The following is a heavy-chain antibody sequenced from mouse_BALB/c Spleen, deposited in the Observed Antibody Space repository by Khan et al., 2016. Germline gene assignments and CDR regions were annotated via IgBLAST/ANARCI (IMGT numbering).Heavy chain of an antibody. V-gene: IGHV3-2*02. CDR3: STTTPMYY. Sequence: VQLMESGPGLVKPSQSLSLTCTVTGHSITSDYAWYWIRQFPGNKLEWMGYITYSGCTNYNPSLKSRITITRDTSKNPFFLQLNSVTSEETATSDCSTTTPMYYWGQGTSVTVSS. J-gene: IGHJ4*01. D-gene: IGHD1-2*01. CDR1: GHSITSDYA. CDR2: ITYSGCT.